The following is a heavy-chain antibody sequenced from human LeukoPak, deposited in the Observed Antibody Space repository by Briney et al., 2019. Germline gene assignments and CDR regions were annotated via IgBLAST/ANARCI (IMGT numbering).Heavy chain of an antibody. Sequence: GASLRLSCAASVYTFSSYCMYWVRKAPGKGLEWVALIWYDGSNRYCADSVKGRFTISRDNSKNTLYLQMNSLRAEDTAVYYCASWRGSGSYAGYFDYWGQGTLVTVSS. CDR3: ASWRGSGSYAGYFDY. V-gene: IGHV3-33*01. D-gene: IGHD3-10*01. J-gene: IGHJ4*02. CDR1: VYTFSSYC. CDR2: IWYDGSNR.